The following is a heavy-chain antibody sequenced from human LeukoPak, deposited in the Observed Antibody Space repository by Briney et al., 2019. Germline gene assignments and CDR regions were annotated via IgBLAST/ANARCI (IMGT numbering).Heavy chain of an antibody. D-gene: IGHD3-10*01. Sequence: SVKVSCKASGGTFSSYAISWVRQAPGQGLEWLGRIIPILGIANYAQQFQGRVTITADKSTSTAYMELSSLRSADTAVYYCAKVVYDYGSGSYPWFDPWGQGTLVTVSS. CDR1: GGTFSSYA. V-gene: IGHV1-69*04. CDR3: AKVVYDYGSGSYPWFDP. J-gene: IGHJ5*02. CDR2: IIPILGIA.